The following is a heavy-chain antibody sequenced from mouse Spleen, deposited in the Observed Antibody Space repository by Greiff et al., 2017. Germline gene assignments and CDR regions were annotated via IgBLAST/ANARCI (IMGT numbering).Heavy chain of an antibody. CDR3: ARNGNYEVDYAMDY. V-gene: IGHV5-17*01. CDR1: GFTFSDYG. CDR2: ISSGSSTI. D-gene: IGHD2-1*01. Sequence: EVKVVESGGGLVKPGGSLKLSCAASGFTFSDYGMHWVRQAPEKGLEWVAYISSGSSTIYYADTVKGRFTISRDNAKNTLFLQMTSLRSEDTAMYYCARNGNYEVDYAMDYWGQGTSVTVSS. J-gene: IGHJ4*01.